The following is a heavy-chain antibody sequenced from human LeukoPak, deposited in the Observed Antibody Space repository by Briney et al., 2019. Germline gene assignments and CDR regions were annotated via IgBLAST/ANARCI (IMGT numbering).Heavy chain of an antibody. Sequence: SETLSLTCTVSGGSISSSSYYWGWIRQPPGKGLEWIGSIYYSGSTYYNPSLKSRVTISVDTSKNQFSLKLSSVTAADTAVYYCARDSAMTTVTTDYMDVWGKGTTVTVSS. CDR3: ARDSAMTTVTTDYMDV. CDR2: IYYSGST. CDR1: GGSISSSSYY. J-gene: IGHJ6*03. D-gene: IGHD4-11*01. V-gene: IGHV4-39*07.